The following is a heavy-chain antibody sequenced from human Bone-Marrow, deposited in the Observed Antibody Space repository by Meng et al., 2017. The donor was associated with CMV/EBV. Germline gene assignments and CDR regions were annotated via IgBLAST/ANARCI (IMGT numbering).Heavy chain of an antibody. CDR1: GGTFSSYA. Sequence: SCKASGGTFSSYAMHWVRQAPGKGLEWVAVISYDGSNKYYADSVKGRFTISRDNSKNTLYLQMNSLRAEDTAVYYCARTAYEFWKFDGMDVWGQGTTVTVSS. D-gene: IGHD3-3*01. V-gene: IGHV3-30*04. CDR3: ARTAYEFWKFDGMDV. J-gene: IGHJ6*02. CDR2: ISYDGSNK.